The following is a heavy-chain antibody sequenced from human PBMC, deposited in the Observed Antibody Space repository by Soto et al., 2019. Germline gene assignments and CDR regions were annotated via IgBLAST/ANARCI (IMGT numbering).Heavy chain of an antibody. Sequence: VASVKVSCKASGYTFTGYYMHWVRQAPGQGLEWMGWINPNSGGTNYAQKFQGRVTMNRDTSISTAYMELSRLRSDDTAVYYCARGGGYCSSTSCYFETWFDPWGQGALVTVSS. CDR3: ARGGGYCSSTSCYFETWFDP. D-gene: IGHD2-2*01. V-gene: IGHV1-2*02. J-gene: IGHJ5*02. CDR1: GYTFTGYY. CDR2: INPNSGGT.